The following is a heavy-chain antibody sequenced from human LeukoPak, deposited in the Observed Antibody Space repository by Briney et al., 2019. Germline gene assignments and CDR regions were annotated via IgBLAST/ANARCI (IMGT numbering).Heavy chain of an antibody. J-gene: IGHJ4*02. CDR2: IYYSGST. CDR1: GGSISNSSYY. Sequence: SETLSLTCTVSGGSISNSSYYWGWIRQPPGKGLEWIGSIYYSGSTNYNPSLKSRVTISVGTSKNQFSLKLSSVTAADTAVYYCARQYYDSSGYYFFDYWGQGTLVTVSS. V-gene: IGHV4-39*01. D-gene: IGHD3-22*01. CDR3: ARQYYDSSGYYFFDY.